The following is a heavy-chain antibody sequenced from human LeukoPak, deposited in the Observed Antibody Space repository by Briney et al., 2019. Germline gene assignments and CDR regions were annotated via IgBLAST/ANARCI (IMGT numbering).Heavy chain of an antibody. CDR3: AREYSVGYYFDY. CDR1: GITVSSNY. CDR2: IYSGGST. J-gene: IGHJ4*02. D-gene: IGHD3-22*01. V-gene: IGHV3-53*01. Sequence: GGPLRLSCEASGITVSSNYMSWVRQAPGKGLEWVSVIYSGGSTYYADSVKGRFTISRDNSKNTLYLQMNSLRAEDTAVYYCAREYSVGYYFDYWGQGTLVTVSS.